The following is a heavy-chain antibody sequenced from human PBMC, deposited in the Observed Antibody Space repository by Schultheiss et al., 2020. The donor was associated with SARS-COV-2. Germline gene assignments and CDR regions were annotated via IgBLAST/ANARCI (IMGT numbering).Heavy chain of an antibody. J-gene: IGHJ5*02. CDR2: ISQTANT. Sequence: SQTLSLTCAVYGGSFSGYYWSWIRQPPGKGLEWIGSISQTANTYYHPSLKSRVTISVDTSKNQFSLKLSSVTAEDTAVYYCARGGILRYFDWYHWGQGTLVTVSS. V-gene: IGHV4-34*01. CDR1: GGSFSGYY. D-gene: IGHD3-9*01. CDR3: ARGGILRYFDWYH.